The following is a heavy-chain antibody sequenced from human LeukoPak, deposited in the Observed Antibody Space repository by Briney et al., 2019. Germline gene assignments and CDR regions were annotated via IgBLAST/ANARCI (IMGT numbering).Heavy chain of an antibody. CDR2: IIPIFGTA. J-gene: IGHJ6*03. D-gene: IGHD6-6*01. CDR1: GGTFSSYA. V-gene: IGHV1-69*05. Sequence: SVKVSCKASGGTFSSYAISWVRQAPGQGLEWMGGIIPIFGTANYAQKFQGRVTITTDESTSTAYMELSSLRSEDTAAYYCAREGEYSSSSHYYYYMDVWGKGTTVTVSS. CDR3: AREGEYSSSSHYYYYMDV.